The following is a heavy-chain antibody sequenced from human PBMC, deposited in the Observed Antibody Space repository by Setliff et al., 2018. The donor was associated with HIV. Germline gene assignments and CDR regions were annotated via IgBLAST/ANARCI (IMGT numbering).Heavy chain of an antibody. CDR1: GGSISTYY. CDR3: ARHSDFWSEDAFDI. V-gene: IGHV4-59*08. D-gene: IGHD3-3*01. J-gene: IGHJ3*02. CDR2: IYFTGSS. Sequence: SETLSLTCTVSGGSISTYYWSWIRQPPGKGLEWIGSIYFTGSSDNNPSLKSRVTVLVDPSNNQFSLRLSSVTAADTAVYYCARHSDFWSEDAFDIWAQGAVVTVSS.